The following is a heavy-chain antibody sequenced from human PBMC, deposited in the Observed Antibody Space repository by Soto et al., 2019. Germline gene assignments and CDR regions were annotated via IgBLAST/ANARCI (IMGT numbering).Heavy chain of an antibody. V-gene: IGHV3-48*02. CDR1: GFTFKDYS. Sequence: EVQLVESGGGLVQPGGSLRLSCVASGFTFKDYSINWVRQAPGKGLEWVSFIASGGSSTDYVDSVRGRFTISRDDAKNSVYKQMNSLRDEDTAVFYCASCIAYYYDSSAYYYFDSWGQGTLVTVSS. D-gene: IGHD3-22*01. CDR2: IASGGSST. CDR3: ASCIAYYYDSSAYYYFDS. J-gene: IGHJ4*02.